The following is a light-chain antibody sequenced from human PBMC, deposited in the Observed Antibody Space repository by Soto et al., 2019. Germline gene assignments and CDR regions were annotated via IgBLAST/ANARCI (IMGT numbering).Light chain of an antibody. CDR2: DAS. CDR3: QQYNNWPSIT. CDR1: QSVSTY. J-gene: IGKJ5*01. V-gene: IGKV3-11*01. Sequence: EIVLTQSPATLSLSPVQRATLSCRASQSVSTYLAWYQQKPGQAPRLLIYDASNRATGVPARFSGSGSGTEFTLTISSLQSEDFAVYYCQQYNNWPSITFGQGTRLEIK.